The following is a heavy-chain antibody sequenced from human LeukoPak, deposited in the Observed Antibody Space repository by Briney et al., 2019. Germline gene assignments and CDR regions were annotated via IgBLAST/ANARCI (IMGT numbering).Heavy chain of an antibody. J-gene: IGHJ4*02. D-gene: IGHD5-18*01. CDR1: GFTFSNHG. CDR2: ISGNGGST. V-gene: IGHV3-23*01. Sequence: GGSLRLSCAVSGFTFSNHGMSRVRQAPGKGLEWVSTISGNGGSTYYADSVKGRFTISRDNSRSMVYLQMDSLRAEDTAAYYCAKLNSYGDYWGQGTLVTISS. CDR3: AKLNSYGDY.